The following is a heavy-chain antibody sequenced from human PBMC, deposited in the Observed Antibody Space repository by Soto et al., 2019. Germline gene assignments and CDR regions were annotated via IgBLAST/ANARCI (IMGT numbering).Heavy chain of an antibody. CDR2: IYNSGST. CDR3: ARQYTAMTRWYYFDY. V-gene: IGHV4-59*01. J-gene: IGHJ4*02. CDR1: GGSISSYY. D-gene: IGHD5-18*01. Sequence: PSETLSLTCTVSGGSISSYYWSWIRQPPGKGLEWIGYIYNSGSTNYNPSLERRVTISVDTSKNQFSLKLSSVTAADTAVYYCARQYTAMTRWYYFDYWGQGTLVTVSS.